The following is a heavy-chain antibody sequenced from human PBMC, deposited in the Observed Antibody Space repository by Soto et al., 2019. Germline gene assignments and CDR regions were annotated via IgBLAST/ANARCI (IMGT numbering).Heavy chain of an antibody. Sequence: EVQLVESGGGLVQPGRSLRLSCAASGFTFDDYAMYWHRRVPGKGPEWVPSISGNSKILAYADSVEGRFTTTRDNAKNSLYLQMNSLRPEDTALYYCAKGGPDGFCSGGRCYFDSWGQGTLVTVSS. CDR3: AKGGPDGFCSGGRCYFDS. CDR2: ISGNSKIL. CDR1: GFTFDDYA. V-gene: IGHV3-9*01. D-gene: IGHD2-15*01. J-gene: IGHJ4*02.